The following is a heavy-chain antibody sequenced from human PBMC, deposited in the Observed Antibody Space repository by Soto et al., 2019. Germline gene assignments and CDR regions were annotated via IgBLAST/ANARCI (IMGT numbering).Heavy chain of an antibody. CDR1: GGSFSGYY. CDR2: INRSGST. Sequence: SETLSLTXAVYGGSFSGYYWSWIRQPPGKGLEWIGEINRSGSTNYNPSLKSRVTISVDTSKNQFSLKLSSVTAADTAVYYCARGVGGNYYYYYGMDVWGQGTTVTVSS. V-gene: IGHV4-34*01. J-gene: IGHJ6*02. D-gene: IGHD3-10*01. CDR3: ARGVGGNYYYYYGMDV.